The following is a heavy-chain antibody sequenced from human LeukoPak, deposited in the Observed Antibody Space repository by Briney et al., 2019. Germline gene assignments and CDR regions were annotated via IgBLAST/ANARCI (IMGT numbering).Heavy chain of an antibody. J-gene: IGHJ6*02. CDR3: ARLPYYYDSSGPYYYGLDV. CDR2: IYSGGST. Sequence: GGSLRLSCAAIGITVSSHYMTWVRQAPGKGLEWVSVIYSGGSTYYADSVKGRFTISRHNSKNTLCLQMNGLRVEDTAVYYCARLPYYYDSSGPYYYGLDVWGQGTTVTVSS. D-gene: IGHD3-22*01. V-gene: IGHV3-53*04. CDR1: GITVSSHY.